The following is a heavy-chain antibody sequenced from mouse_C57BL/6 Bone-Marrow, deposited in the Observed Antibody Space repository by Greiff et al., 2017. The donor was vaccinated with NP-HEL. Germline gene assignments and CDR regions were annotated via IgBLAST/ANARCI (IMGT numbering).Heavy chain of an antibody. J-gene: IGHJ1*03. CDR2: IDPSDSYT. CDR3: SRHEGYFDV. CDR1: GYTFTSYW. Sequence: VQLQQPGAELVMPGASVKLSCKASGYTFTSYWMHWVKQRPGQVLEWIGEIDPSDSYTNYNQKFKGKSTLTVDKSSSTAYMQLSSLTSEDSAVYYCSRHEGYFDVWGTGTTVTVSS. V-gene: IGHV1-69*01.